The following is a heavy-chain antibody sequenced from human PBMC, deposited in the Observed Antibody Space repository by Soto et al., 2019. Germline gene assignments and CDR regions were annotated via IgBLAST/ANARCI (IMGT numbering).Heavy chain of an antibody. D-gene: IGHD1-26*01. CDR3: ARRASR. CDR2: IHPSGQPI. J-gene: IGHJ3*01. V-gene: IGHV3-48*03. CDR1: GFTFSSSE. Sequence: EVQLVESGGGLVQPGGSLRLSCAVSGFTFSSSEMYWVRQAPGKGLEWISYIHPSGQPIFYADSVKGRFTISRDNANNSLFLQMNSLRGENTAAYDFARRASRGGQWTVVTVSS.